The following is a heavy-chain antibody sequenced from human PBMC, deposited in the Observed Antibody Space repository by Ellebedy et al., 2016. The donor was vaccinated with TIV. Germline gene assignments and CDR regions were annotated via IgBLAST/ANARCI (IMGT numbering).Heavy chain of an antibody. CDR1: GGSISGYY. CDR2: IYFSGRT. J-gene: IGHJ6*03. D-gene: IGHD4-11*01. CDR3: ARHNYNSYYMDV. Sequence: SETLSLTXTVSGGSISGYYWSWIRQPPGKGLEWIAYIYFSGRTNYNPSLQSRVTISGDTSKNQFSLKVNSVTAADTAVYYCARHNYNSYYMDVWGKGTTVTVSS. V-gene: IGHV4-59*08.